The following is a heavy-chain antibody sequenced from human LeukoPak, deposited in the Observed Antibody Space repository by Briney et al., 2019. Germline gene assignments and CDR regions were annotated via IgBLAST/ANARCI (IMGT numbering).Heavy chain of an antibody. J-gene: IGHJ4*02. CDR1: GFTFSSYW. CDR2: ITSSSTYI. D-gene: IGHD5-18*01. Sequence: GGSLRLSCTASGFTFSSYWMHWVRRAPGKGLEWVSSITSSSTYIYYADSVQGRFTVSRDNAKNSLYLQMNSLRAEDTAVYYCARDVVDTPEQNYWGQGTLVTVSS. CDR3: ARDVVDTPEQNY. V-gene: IGHV3-21*01.